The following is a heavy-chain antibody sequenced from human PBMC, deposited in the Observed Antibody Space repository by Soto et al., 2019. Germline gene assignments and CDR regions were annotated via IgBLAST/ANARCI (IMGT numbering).Heavy chain of an antibody. V-gene: IGHV3-7*01. CDR1: GFTFSSYW. J-gene: IGHJ4*02. CDR3: ARDHELRWLQSYEFDY. D-gene: IGHD5-12*01. Sequence: EVQLVESGGGLVQPGGSLRLSCAASGFTFSSYWMSWVRQAPGKGLEWVANIKQDGSEKYYVDSVKGRFTISRDNAKNSLYLQMNSLRAEDTAVYYCARDHELRWLQSYEFDYWGQGTLVTVSS. CDR2: IKQDGSEK.